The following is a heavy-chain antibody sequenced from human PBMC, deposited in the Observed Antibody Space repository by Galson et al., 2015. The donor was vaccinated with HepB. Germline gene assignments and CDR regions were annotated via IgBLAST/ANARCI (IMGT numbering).Heavy chain of an antibody. CDR2: TYWDEYD. J-gene: IGHJ6*02. CDR1: GFSLSTRGMC. D-gene: IGHD1-1*01. V-gene: IGHV2-70*19. Sequence: PALVKPTPPLTLTCTFSGFSLSTRGMCVSWVRQPPGKALEWLARTYWDEYDHYSPSLKTRLTISKDTSKNQVVLTMTNMDPVDTATYYCARTLKYNYYAMDVWGQGTTVTVSS. CDR3: ARTLKYNYYAMDV.